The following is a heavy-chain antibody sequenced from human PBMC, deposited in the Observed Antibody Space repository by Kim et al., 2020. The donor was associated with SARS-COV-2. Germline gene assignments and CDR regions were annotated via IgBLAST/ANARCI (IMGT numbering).Heavy chain of an antibody. J-gene: IGHJ4*02. D-gene: IGHD6-19*01. CDR3: ARDSPGYSSGWYPAY. V-gene: IGHV3-30*01. Sequence: ADSLKGRFTISRDNSKNTLYLQMNSLRAEDTAVYYCARDSPGYSSGWYPAYWGQGTLVTVSS.